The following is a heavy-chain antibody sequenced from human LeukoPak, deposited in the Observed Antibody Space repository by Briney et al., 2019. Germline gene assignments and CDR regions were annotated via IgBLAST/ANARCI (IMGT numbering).Heavy chain of an antibody. J-gene: IGHJ4*02. CDR3: ARVGDYGDYARDY. CDR2: IYYSGST. CDR1: GGSISSGDYY. V-gene: IGHV4-30-4*01. Sequence: PSETLSLTCTVSGGSISSGDYYWSWIRQPPGKGLEWIGYIYYSGSTYYNPSLKSRVTISVDTSKNQFSLKLSSVTAADTAVYYCARVGDYGDYARDYWGQGTLVTVSS. D-gene: IGHD4-17*01.